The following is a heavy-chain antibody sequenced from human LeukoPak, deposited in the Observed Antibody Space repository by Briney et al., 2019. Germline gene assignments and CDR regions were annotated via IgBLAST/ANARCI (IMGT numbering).Heavy chain of an antibody. CDR1: GGTFSGYA. Sequence: ASVKVSCKASGGTFSGYAINWVRQAPGQGLEWVGRIIPIFGISNYAQKFQGRVTITADKSTSTAYMELSSLKSEDTAVYYCAFPKPYYYDSSGSETFDYWGQGTLVTVSS. CDR2: IIPIFGIS. J-gene: IGHJ4*02. D-gene: IGHD3-22*01. CDR3: AFPKPYYYDSSGSETFDY. V-gene: IGHV1-69*04.